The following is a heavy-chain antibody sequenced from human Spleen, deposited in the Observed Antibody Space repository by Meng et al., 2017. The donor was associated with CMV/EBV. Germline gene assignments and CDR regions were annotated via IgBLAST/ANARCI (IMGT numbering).Heavy chain of an antibody. CDR1: GFTFDNYA. CDR2: ISGSGAGT. Sequence: GGSLRLSCAASGFTFDNYAMSWVRQAPGKGLEWVSVISGSGAGTYYADSVKGRFTISRDNSKNTLFLQLNSLRGEDTAVYYCAKDRRYRSGWTVDYWGQGAQVTVSS. CDR3: AKDRRYRSGWTVDY. V-gene: IGHV3-23*01. J-gene: IGHJ4*02. D-gene: IGHD6-19*01.